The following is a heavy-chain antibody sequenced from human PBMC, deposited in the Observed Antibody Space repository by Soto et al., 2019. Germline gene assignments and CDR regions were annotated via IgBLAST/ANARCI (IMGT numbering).Heavy chain of an antibody. V-gene: IGHV4-34*01. Sequence: ASETLSLTCAVYGGSFSGYYWSWIRQPPGKGLEWIGEINHSGSTNYNPSLKSRVTISVDTSKNQFSLKLSSVTAADTAVYYCARGRLRQPRSNGRPYYFDYWGQGTLVTVSS. J-gene: IGHJ4*02. CDR3: ARGRLRQPRSNGRPYYFDY. D-gene: IGHD2-8*01. CDR2: INHSGST. CDR1: GGSFSGYY.